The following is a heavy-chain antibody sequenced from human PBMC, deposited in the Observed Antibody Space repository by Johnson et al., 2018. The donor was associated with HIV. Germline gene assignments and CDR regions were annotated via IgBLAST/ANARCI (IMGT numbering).Heavy chain of an antibody. CDR3: AKGGLDCSSTSCPHVGPGIAAASVDAFDI. CDR2: ISYDGSNK. J-gene: IGHJ3*02. CDR1: GFTFSSYG. V-gene: IGHV3-30*18. D-gene: IGHD2-2*01. Sequence: QVQLVESGGGLVQPGRSLKLSCAASGFTFSSYGMHWVRQAPGKGLEWVAVISYDGSNKYYADSVKGRFTISRDNSTNTLYLQMNSLRAEDTAVYYCAKGGLDCSSTSCPHVGPGIAAASVDAFDIWGQGTMVTVSS.